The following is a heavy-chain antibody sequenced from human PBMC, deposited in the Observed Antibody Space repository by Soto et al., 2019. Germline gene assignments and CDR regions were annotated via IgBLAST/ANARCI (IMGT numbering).Heavy chain of an antibody. J-gene: IGHJ4*02. CDR2: IFWDDDK. Sequence: QITLKESGPTLVKPTQTLTLTCTFSGFSLSTSGVGVGWIRQPPGKALEWLALIFWDDDKRYSPSLKSRLTITKGTSKNQVVLTMTNMDPVDTATCYCAHSPPYDILTGSLNYFDYWGQGTLVTVSS. D-gene: IGHD3-9*01. CDR1: GFSLSTSGVG. CDR3: AHSPPYDILTGSLNYFDY. V-gene: IGHV2-5*02.